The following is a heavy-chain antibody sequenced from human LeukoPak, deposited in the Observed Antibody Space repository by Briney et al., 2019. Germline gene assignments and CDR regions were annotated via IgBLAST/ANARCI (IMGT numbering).Heavy chain of an antibody. V-gene: IGHV3-30*04. CDR2: ISYDGSNK. CDR3: ARGESSGYALDP. D-gene: IGHD3-22*01. CDR1: GFTFSSYA. Sequence: GRSLRLSCAASGFTFSSYAMHWVRQAPGKGLEWVAVISYDGSNKYYADSVKGRFTISRDNSKNTLYLQMNSLRAEDTAVYYCARGESSGYALDPWGQGTLVTVSS. J-gene: IGHJ5*02.